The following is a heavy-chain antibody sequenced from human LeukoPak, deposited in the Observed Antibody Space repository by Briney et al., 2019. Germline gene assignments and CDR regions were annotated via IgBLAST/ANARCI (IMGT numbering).Heavy chain of an antibody. Sequence: PGGSLRLSCADSGFTFSTYGMSWVRQAPNKGLEWLSTISGSGDSTYYADSVKGRFTISRDNSKNTLFLQMNSLRAEDTAIYYCAKWQYYGSGDDYWGQGTLVTVSS. CDR1: GFTFSTYG. CDR3: AKWQYYGSGDDY. V-gene: IGHV3-23*01. D-gene: IGHD3-10*01. J-gene: IGHJ4*02. CDR2: ISGSGDST.